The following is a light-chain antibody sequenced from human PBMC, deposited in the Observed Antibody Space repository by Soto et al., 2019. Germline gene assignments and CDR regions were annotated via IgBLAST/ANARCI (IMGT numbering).Light chain of an antibody. J-gene: IGKJ4*01. CDR2: DAS. CDR3: QQYNNNSRT. V-gene: IGKV1-5*03. CDR1: QSVGNS. Sequence: DIQVTQSPSTLSASVGDRITISCRTSQSVGNSLAWYQQKPGRAPKLLIYDASKLETGVSSRFSGSGSGTEFTLTISSLLPDDFVAYYCQQYNNNSRTFGGGTKVDI.